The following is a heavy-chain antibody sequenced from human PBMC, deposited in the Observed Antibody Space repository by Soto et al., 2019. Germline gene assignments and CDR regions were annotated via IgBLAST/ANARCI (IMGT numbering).Heavy chain of an antibody. CDR2: IGTTTGDL. V-gene: IGHV3-23*01. Sequence: GGSLRLSCAASGFTFTSYAMTWVRQGPGKGLEWVSSIGTTTGDLLYADSVKGRFTIPRDNSRNTLYLQMNSLRTEDTAIYYCAKRSPSGTYYFDYWGQGTLVTVSS. D-gene: IGHD1-26*01. J-gene: IGHJ4*02. CDR3: AKRSPSGTYYFDY. CDR1: GFTFTSYA.